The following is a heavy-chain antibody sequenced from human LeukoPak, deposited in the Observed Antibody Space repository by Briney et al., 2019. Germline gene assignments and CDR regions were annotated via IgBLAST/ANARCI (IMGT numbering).Heavy chain of an antibody. CDR1: GFTFSIYE. V-gene: IGHV3-48*03. CDR2: ITSGGDTT. J-gene: IGHJ3*02. CDR3: ARDYDSIHAFDI. D-gene: IGHD5-12*01. Sequence: GGSLRLSCTASGFTFSIYEMNWVRQAPGKGLEWVSYITSGGDTTLCADSVKGRFTISRDNAKNSVYLQMNSLRDEDTAVYYCARDYDSIHAFDIWGQGTMVTVSS.